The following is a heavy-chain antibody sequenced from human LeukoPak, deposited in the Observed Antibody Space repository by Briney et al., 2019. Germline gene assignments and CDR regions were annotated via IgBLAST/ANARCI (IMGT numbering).Heavy chain of an antibody. V-gene: IGHV4-39*07. CDR3: ARDFRSSYDY. CDR2: ISYSGTT. Sequence: PSETLSLTCTVSGGSISSRPYYRGWVRQPPGKGLEWIGTISYSGTTYYSPSLKSRVTISLDTSKNQFSLKLSSVTAADTAVYYCARDFRSSYDYWGQGTLVTVSS. J-gene: IGHJ4*02. CDR1: GGSISSRPYY.